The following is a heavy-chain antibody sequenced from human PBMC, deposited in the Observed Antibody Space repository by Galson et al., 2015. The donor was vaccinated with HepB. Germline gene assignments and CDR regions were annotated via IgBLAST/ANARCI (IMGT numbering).Heavy chain of an antibody. CDR2: IDPSDSYT. Sequence: QSGAEVKKPGESLRISCQASGYSFTNYWINWVRQMPGKGLEWMGRIDPSDSYTNYSPSSQGQVTILFDKSITTAYLQWGSLKASDTAIYFCARTPINYGGNKYYFDLWGRGTLVTVSS. D-gene: IGHD4-23*01. J-gene: IGHJ2*01. CDR3: ARTPINYGGNKYYFDL. V-gene: IGHV5-10-1*01. CDR1: GYSFTNYW.